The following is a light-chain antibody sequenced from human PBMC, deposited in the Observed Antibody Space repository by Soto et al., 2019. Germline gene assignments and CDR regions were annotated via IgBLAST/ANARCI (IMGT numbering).Light chain of an antibody. J-gene: IGKJ2*01. Sequence: EVVLTQSPGTLSLSPGERATLSCRASQSISSNHLAWYQQKPGQAPRHLIVGAFTRAAGIPDRFSGRGSGTDFTLTISRLEPEDFAVYYCQHYGRSPPVTFDQGTKLEIK. CDR3: QHYGRSPPVT. CDR1: QSISSNH. V-gene: IGKV3-20*01. CDR2: GAF.